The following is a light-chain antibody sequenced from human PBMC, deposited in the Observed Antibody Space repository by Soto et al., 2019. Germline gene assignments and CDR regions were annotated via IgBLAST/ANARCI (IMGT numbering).Light chain of an antibody. Sequence: QSALTQPPSASGSPGQSVTISCAGTSSDVGGYNSVSWYQQHPGKAPKLMIYEVNKRPSGVPDRVSGSKTGTTASLTVSGLEAEDESDYYCSSDPDSHNLVFGGGTKLTVL. J-gene: IGLJ3*02. CDR3: SSDPDSHNLV. CDR1: SSDVGGYNS. CDR2: EVN. V-gene: IGLV2-8*01.